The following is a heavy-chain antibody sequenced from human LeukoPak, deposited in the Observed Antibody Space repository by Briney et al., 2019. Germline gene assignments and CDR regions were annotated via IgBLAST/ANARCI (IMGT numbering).Heavy chain of an antibody. V-gene: IGHV1-8*03. J-gene: IGHJ6*03. CDR3: ARVSRIAAAGHSDYYYYYMDV. CDR2: MNPNSGNT. Sequence: ASVKVSCKASGYTFTSYDIKWVRQATGQGLEWMGWMNPNSGNTGYAQKFQGRVTITRNTSISTAYMELSSLRSEDTAVYYCARVSRIAAAGHSDYYYYYMDVWGKGTTVTVSS. D-gene: IGHD6-13*01. CDR1: GYTFTSYD.